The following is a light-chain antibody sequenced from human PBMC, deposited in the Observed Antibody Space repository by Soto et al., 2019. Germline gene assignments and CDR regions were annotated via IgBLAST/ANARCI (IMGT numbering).Light chain of an antibody. Sequence: ALTEPASVCLSLGQAPIVSDNGTSSDIGAHNFVSWYQRHPGKACKLIIYEVINRPSGVSDRFSGSKSGNTASLTISGLQSEDEADYHCNSYTTSNPLVFGSGTKVTVL. CDR1: SSDIGAHNF. CDR3: NSYTTSNPLV. J-gene: IGLJ1*01. V-gene: IGLV2-14*03. CDR2: EVI.